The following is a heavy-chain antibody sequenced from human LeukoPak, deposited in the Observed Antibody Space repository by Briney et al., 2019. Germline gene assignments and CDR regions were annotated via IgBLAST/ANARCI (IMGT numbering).Heavy chain of an antibody. V-gene: IGHV1-2*02. CDR2: INPNSGGT. CDR1: GYTFTGYY. Sequence: ASVKVSCKASGYTFTGYYMHWVRQAPGQGLEWMGWINPNSGGTNYAQNFQGRVIMTRDTSISTAYMELSRLRSDDTAVYYCARAGKLMITMVRGALASKKGFDIWGQGTMVTVSS. D-gene: IGHD3-10*01. CDR3: ARAGKLMITMVRGALASKKGFDI. J-gene: IGHJ3*02.